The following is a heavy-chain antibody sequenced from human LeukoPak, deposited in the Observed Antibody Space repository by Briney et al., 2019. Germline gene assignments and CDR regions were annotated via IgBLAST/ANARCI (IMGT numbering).Heavy chain of an antibody. J-gene: IGHJ6*03. D-gene: IGHD2/OR15-2a*01. CDR1: GFTFTDYY. Sequence: GGSLRLSCAASGFTFTDYYMTWIRQAPGKGLEWVSYISSSGSTVYYADSVRGRVTISRDNTKNSLYLQMSSLRAEDTAVYYCARVSTENLRYFYYYMDVWGKGTTVTVSS. CDR3: ARVSTENLRYFYYYMDV. V-gene: IGHV3-11*04. CDR2: ISSSGSTV.